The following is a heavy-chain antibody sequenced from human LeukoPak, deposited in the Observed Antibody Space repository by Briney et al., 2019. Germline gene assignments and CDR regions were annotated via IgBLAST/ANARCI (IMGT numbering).Heavy chain of an antibody. V-gene: IGHV4-59*11. Sequence: ETLSLTCTVSGGSISPHYWTWIRQTPGKGLEWIGYIFHSGLTNYNSALRSRATLSVDTARNQLSLKLTSVTAADTAVYYCTREVSTVTFDYWGQGTLVTVSS. CDR2: IFHSGLT. CDR3: TREVSTVTFDY. D-gene: IGHD4-17*01. CDR1: GGSISPHY. J-gene: IGHJ4*02.